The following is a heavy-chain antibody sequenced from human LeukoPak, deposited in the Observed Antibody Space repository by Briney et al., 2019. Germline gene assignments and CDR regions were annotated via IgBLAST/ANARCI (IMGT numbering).Heavy chain of an antibody. CDR2: VYYGGST. J-gene: IGHJ4*02. V-gene: IGHV4-39*07. CDR1: GGSISTENYC. Sequence: SETLSLTCTVSGGSISTENYCWGWIRQPSGKGLEWIGSVYYGGSTQYKPSLQSRVTISIDTSKNQFSLKLSSVTAADTAVYYCARVEMATMDYWGQGTLVTVSS. D-gene: IGHD5-24*01. CDR3: ARVEMATMDY.